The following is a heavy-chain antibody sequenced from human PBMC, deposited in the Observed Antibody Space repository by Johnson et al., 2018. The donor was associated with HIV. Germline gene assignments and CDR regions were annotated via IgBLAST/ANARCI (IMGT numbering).Heavy chain of an antibody. D-gene: IGHD2-21*01. Sequence: VESGGRLVQPGRSLRLSCAASGFIFDDYAMHWVRQVPGKGLEWVSGISWNSGRIGYADFVKGRFTISRDNSKNTLYLQMDSLRIEDTGVYYCAKAYCPGCDAFDIWGQGTMVTVSS. CDR3: AKAYCPGCDAFDI. CDR2: ISWNSGRI. V-gene: IGHV3-9*01. J-gene: IGHJ3*02. CDR1: GFIFDDYA.